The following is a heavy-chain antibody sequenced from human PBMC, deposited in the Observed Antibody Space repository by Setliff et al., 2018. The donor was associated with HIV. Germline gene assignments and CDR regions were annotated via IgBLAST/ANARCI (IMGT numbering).Heavy chain of an antibody. Sequence: GESLKISCKGSGYLFLDSWIGWVRQMPGKGLEWVAIIYPGDSETRYSPSFEGQVTISVDRSINTAYLQWSSLKASDTAIYYCTRHPLRPGIAGYFYFVDVWGTGTTVTVSS. J-gene: IGHJ6*03. CDR2: IYPGDSET. CDR1: GYLFLDSW. CDR3: TRHPLRPGIAGYFYFVDV. D-gene: IGHD3-9*01. V-gene: IGHV5-51*01.